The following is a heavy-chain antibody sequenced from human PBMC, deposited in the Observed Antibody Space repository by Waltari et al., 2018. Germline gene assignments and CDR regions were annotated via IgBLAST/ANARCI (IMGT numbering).Heavy chain of an antibody. Sequence: QVQLVQSGAEVKMPGSSVKVSCKSSGGTFSSYAISWVGPAPGQGLEWMGGIIPIFGTANYAQKVQGRVTITADKSTSTAYMELSSLRSEDTAVYYCARASSAGTRPTEGFDPWGQGTLVTVSS. CDR3: ARASSAGTRPTEGFDP. V-gene: IGHV1-69*14. CDR2: IIPIFGTA. J-gene: IGHJ5*02. D-gene: IGHD1-1*01. CDR1: GGTFSSYA.